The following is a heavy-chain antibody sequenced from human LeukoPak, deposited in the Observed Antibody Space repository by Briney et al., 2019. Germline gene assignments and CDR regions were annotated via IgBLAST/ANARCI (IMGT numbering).Heavy chain of an antibody. D-gene: IGHD3-22*01. V-gene: IGHV3-23*01. CDR2: ISGSGGST. CDR1: GFTFSSYA. Sequence: PGGSLRLSCAASGFTFSSYAMSWVRQAPGKGLEWVSAISGSGGSTYYADSVEGRFTISRDNSKNTLYLQMNSLRAEDTAVYYCAKGTQYYYDSSGYYLDYWGQGTLVTVSS. J-gene: IGHJ4*02. CDR3: AKGTQYYYDSSGYYLDY.